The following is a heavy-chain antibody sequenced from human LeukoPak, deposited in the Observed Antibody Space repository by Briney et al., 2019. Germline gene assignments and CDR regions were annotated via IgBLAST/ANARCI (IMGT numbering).Heavy chain of an antibody. J-gene: IGHJ6*03. CDR2: IIPILGTA. CDR3: AGPPGTAGTGLGVDYYYYMDV. Sequence: GASVKVSCKASGGTFSSYAISWVRQAPGQGLEWLGGIIPILGTANYAQKFQDRVTITTDDSTNTVYMEVSSLRSEDTAVYYCAGPPGTAGTGLGVDYYYYMDVWGKGTTVTVSS. D-gene: IGHD1-14*01. V-gene: IGHV1-69*05. CDR1: GGTFSSYA.